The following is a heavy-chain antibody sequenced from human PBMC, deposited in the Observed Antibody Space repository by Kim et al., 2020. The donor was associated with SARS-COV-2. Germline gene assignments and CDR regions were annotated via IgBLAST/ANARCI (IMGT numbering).Heavy chain of an antibody. CDR1: GGSISSSNW. CDR2: SYHSGST. CDR3: ARDSGSATATPFDY. V-gene: IGHV4-4*02. Sequence: SATLSLTCAVSGGSISSSNWWSWVRQPPGKGLEWIGESYHSGSTNYNPSLKSRVTISVDKSKNQFSLKLSSVTAADTAVYYCARDSGSATATPFDYWGQGTLVTVSS. D-gene: IGHD6-25*01. J-gene: IGHJ4*02.